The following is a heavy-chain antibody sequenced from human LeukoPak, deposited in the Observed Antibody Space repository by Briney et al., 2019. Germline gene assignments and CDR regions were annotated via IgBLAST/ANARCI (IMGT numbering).Heavy chain of an antibody. CDR1: DSSITNYY. CDR2: SYYNGNT. V-gene: IGHV4-59*01. J-gene: IGHJ4*02. D-gene: IGHD4-17*01. Sequence: PSETLSLTCTVSDSSITNYYWSWIRQPPGKGLEWIGFSYYNGNTNYNPSLKSRVTISVDMSKNQFSLKLSSVTAADTAVYYCARSPDYGDYFDYWGQGTLVTVSS. CDR3: ARSPDYGDYFDY.